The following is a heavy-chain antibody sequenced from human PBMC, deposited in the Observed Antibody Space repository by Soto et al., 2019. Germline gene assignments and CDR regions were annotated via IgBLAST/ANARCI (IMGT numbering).Heavy chain of an antibody. Sequence: GGSLRLSCVASGFTFSKSWMHWVRQAPGKGLVRLSRIIGDGSGANYADSVMGRFTISRDNARNTVYLQMDSLGAEDTAVYYCARVAVASRGIDYWGQGTLVTVSS. V-gene: IGHV3-74*01. CDR3: ARVAVASRGIDY. D-gene: IGHD6-19*01. CDR1: GFTFSKSW. J-gene: IGHJ4*02. CDR2: IIGDGSGA.